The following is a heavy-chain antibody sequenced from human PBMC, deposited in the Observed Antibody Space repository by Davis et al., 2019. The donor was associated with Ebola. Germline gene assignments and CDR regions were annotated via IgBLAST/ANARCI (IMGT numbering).Heavy chain of an antibody. D-gene: IGHD3-10*01. CDR1: GFTFSGSA. Sequence: GESLKIYCAASGFTFSGSAMHWVRQASAKGLEWVGSIRSKAHSYATAYAASVKGRFTISRDDSKNTAYLQMNSLKTEDTAVYYCTALITMVRGVAPDYYYGMDVWGQGTTVTASS. J-gene: IGHJ6*02. CDR2: IRSKAHSYAT. CDR3: TALITMVRGVAPDYYYGMDV. V-gene: IGHV3-73*01.